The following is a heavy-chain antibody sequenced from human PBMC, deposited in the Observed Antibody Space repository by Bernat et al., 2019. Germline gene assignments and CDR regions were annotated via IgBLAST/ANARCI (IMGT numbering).Heavy chain of an antibody. J-gene: IGHJ6*02. CDR2: LSYDGNNK. Sequence: QVQLVEYGGGVVQPGMSLRLSCAASGFTFSSHGMHWVRQAPGKGLEWVAVLSYDGNNKYYADSVKGRFTISRDNSKNTLYLQMNSLRAEDTAVFYCAKEASGYNYSYYNGLDVWGQGTTVTVSS. V-gene: IGHV3-30*18. D-gene: IGHD5-12*01. CDR3: AKEASGYNYSYYNGLDV. CDR1: GFTFSSHG.